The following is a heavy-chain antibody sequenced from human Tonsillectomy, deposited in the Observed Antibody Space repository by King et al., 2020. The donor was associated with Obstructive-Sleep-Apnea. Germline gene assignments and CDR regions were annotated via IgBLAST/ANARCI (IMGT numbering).Heavy chain of an antibody. D-gene: IGHD4-23*01. CDR1: GFIFSNAW. J-gene: IGHJ4*02. Sequence: VQLVESGGGLVKPGGSLTLSCAASGFIFSNAWMTWVRQAPGMGLEWVGRIKSKTDGGTTDYAVPVKGRFTISRDDSKNTLYLQMNSLKTEDTAVYYWTIDSAGGNRGGDYWGQGTLVTVSS. CDR3: TIDSAGGNRGGDY. V-gene: IGHV3-15*01. CDR2: IKSKTDGGTT.